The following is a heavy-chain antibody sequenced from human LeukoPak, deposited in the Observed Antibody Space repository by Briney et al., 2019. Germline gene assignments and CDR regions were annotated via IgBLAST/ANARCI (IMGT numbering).Heavy chain of an antibody. CDR2: ISSSGGST. CDR1: GSTFSSYA. CDR3: ATTFYDFWSGYPGY. D-gene: IGHD3-3*01. J-gene: IGHJ4*02. Sequence: GGSLRLSCAASGSTFSSYAMSWVRQAPGKGLEWVSGISSSGGSTYYADSVKGRFTISRDNSNNTLYLQMNSLRAEDTAVYYCATTFYDFWSGYPGYWGQGTLVTVSS. V-gene: IGHV3-23*01.